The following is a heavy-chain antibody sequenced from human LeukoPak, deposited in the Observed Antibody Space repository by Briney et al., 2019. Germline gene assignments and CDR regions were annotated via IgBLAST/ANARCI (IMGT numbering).Heavy chain of an antibody. D-gene: IGHD3-10*02. CDR3: ARDISVPGAFDI. CDR1: GFTFSSYA. CDR2: ISGSGGST. J-gene: IGHJ3*02. Sequence: GGSLRLSCAASGFTFSSYAMSWVRQAPGKGLEWVSAISGSGGSTYYADSVKGRFTISRDNSKNTLYLQMNSLRAEDTAVYYCARDISVPGAFDIWGQGTMVTVSS. V-gene: IGHV3-23*01.